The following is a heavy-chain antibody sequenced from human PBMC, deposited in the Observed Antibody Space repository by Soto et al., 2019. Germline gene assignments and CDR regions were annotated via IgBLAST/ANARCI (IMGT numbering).Heavy chain of an antibody. CDR2: IYYSGST. CDR3: ARQSRGYGDYNY. Sequence: SETLSLTCTVSGGSISSYYWSWIRQPPGKGLEWIGYIYYSGSTNYNPSLKSRVTISVDTSKNQFSLKLSSVTAADTAVYYCARQSRGYGDYNYWGQGTLVTVSS. D-gene: IGHD4-17*01. V-gene: IGHV4-59*01. CDR1: GGSISSYY. J-gene: IGHJ4*02.